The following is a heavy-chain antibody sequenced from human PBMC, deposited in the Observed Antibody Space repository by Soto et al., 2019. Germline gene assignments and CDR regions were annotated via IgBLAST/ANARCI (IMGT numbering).Heavy chain of an antibody. CDR3: ARAWIPIFGVVKYYYYGMDV. Sequence: SETLSLTCAVYGGSFSGYYWSWIRQPPGKGLEWIGEINHSGSTNYNPSLKSRVTISVDTSKNQFSLKLSSVTAADTAVYYCARAWIPIFGVVKYYYYGMDVWGQGTTVTVSS. V-gene: IGHV4-34*01. J-gene: IGHJ6*02. CDR2: INHSGST. CDR1: GGSFSGYY. D-gene: IGHD3-3*01.